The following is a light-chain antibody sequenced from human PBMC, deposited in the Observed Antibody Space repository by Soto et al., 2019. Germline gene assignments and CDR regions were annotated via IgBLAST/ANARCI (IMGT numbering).Light chain of an antibody. V-gene: IGKV1-39*01. CDR2: AAS. J-gene: IGKJ2*03. CDR1: QSISNY. Sequence: DIQMTQYTSSLSASVGDRVTITCRASQSISNYLNWYQQKPGEAPKFLIYAASSLQSGVPSRFSGSGSGTDFTLTISSLQPEDFATYYCLQSYSTPYSFGQGTKVDIK. CDR3: LQSYSTPYS.